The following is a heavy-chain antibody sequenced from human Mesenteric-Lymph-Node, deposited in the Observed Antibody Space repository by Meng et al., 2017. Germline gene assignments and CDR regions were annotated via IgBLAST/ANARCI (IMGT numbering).Heavy chain of an antibody. D-gene: IGHD3-10*01. CDR2: IYYSGST. CDR3: AREGGWFGELFYSLDWFDP. CDR1: GGSISSYY. Sequence: SETLSLTCTVSGGSISSYYWSWIRQPPGKGLEWIGYIYYSGSTYYNPSLKSRVTISVDTSKNQFSLKLSSVTAADTAVYYCAREGGWFGELFYSLDWFDPWGQGTLVTVSS. J-gene: IGHJ5*02. V-gene: IGHV4-59*12.